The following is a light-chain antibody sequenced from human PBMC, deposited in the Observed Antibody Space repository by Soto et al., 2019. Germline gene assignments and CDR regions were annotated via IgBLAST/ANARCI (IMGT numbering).Light chain of an antibody. CDR3: AAWDDSLNAVV. V-gene: IGLV1-44*01. J-gene: IGLJ2*01. Sequence: QSVLTQPPSVSGTPGHRVTISRSGTNSNIGRNIVSWYQHLPGSPPKLLIYDSNRRPSGVPGRFSGSESGTSASLAISGLQSEDDADYYCAAWDDSLNAVVFGGGTKLTVL. CDR1: NSNIGRNI. CDR2: DSN.